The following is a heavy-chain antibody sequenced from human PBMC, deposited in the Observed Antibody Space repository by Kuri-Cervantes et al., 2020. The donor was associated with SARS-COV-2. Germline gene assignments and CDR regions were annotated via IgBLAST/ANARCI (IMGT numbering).Heavy chain of an antibody. CDR1: GFTFSSYA. CDR3: ARDPGGVFLRGIMILSAHWFDT. J-gene: IGHJ5*02. CDR2: IYSGGST. Sequence: GESLKISCAASGFTFSSYAMSWVRQAPGKGLEWVSVIYSGGSTYYADSVKGRFTISRDDATTSLHLQMNSLRAEDTAVYYCARDPGGVFLRGIMILSAHWFDTWGQGTLVTVSS. V-gene: IGHV3-66*01. D-gene: IGHD3-9*01.